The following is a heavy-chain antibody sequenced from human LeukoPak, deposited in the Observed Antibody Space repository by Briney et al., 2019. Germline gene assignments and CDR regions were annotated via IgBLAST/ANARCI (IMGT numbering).Heavy chain of an antibody. CDR2: IQYDGSNK. J-gene: IGHJ4*02. CDR3: AKETIRYCSSTGCYIDY. D-gene: IGHD2-2*01. Sequence: GGSLRLSCAASGFTFSSYGMHWVRQAPGKGLEWVALIQYDGSNKYYPDSVKGRFTISRDNSKNTLYLQMNSLRAEDTAVYYCAKETIRYCSSTGCYIDYWGQGTLVTVSS. CDR1: GFTFSSYG. V-gene: IGHV3-30*02.